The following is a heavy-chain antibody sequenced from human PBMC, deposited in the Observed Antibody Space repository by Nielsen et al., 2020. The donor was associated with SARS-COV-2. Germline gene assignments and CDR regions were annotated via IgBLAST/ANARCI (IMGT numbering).Heavy chain of an antibody. CDR2: INSCGGRT. V-gene: IGHV1-46*01. Sequence: ASVKVSCKTSAYTFTSHYVHWVRQPPPQGLEWMVLINSCGGRTIYAQMFQGRVTVPRDTSTSTVYLELSSLRSEDTAVYYCARGGLVVVDSFDYWGQGTLVTVSS. CDR3: ARGGLVVVDSFDY. J-gene: IGHJ4*02. D-gene: IGHD2-15*01. CDR1: AYTFTSHY.